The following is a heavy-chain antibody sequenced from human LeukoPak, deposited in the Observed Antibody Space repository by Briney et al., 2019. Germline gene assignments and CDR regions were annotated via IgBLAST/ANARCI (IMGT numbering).Heavy chain of an antibody. V-gene: IGHV3-7*05. CDR3: ATYYYDSSAFKD. CDR2: IKQDGGET. CDR1: GFTFSNYW. Sequence: PGGSLRLSCAASGFTFSNYWMSWVRQAPGKGLEWMATIKQDGGETYYLDSVKGRFTISRDSTKNSLYLQMNSLRAEDTAVYYCATYYYDSSAFKDWGQGTLVAVSS. D-gene: IGHD3-22*01. J-gene: IGHJ4*02.